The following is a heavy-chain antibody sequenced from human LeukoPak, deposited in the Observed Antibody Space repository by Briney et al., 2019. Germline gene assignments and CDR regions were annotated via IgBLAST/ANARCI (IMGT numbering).Heavy chain of an antibody. V-gene: IGHV4-39*01. J-gene: IGHJ4*02. CDR2: IYYTGST. CDR3: ARHFAGSTGTTTRDY. Sequence: SETLSLTCTVSGGSISSSSYYWGWIRQPPGKGLDWIGSIYYTGSTYYHPSLKSRVTISVDTSKNQFPLKLSSVTAADTAVYYCARHFAGSTGTTTRDYWGQGTLVTVSS. D-gene: IGHD1-1*01. CDR1: GGSISSSSYY.